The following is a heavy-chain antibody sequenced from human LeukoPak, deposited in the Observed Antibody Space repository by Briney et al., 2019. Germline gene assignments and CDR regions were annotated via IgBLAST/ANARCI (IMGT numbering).Heavy chain of an antibody. CDR2: IIPILGIA. Sequence: SVKVSCKASGGTFSSYAISWVRQAPGQGLEWMGRIIPILGIANYAQKFQGRVTITADKSTSTAYMELSSLRSEDTAVYYCARVGPWFGEWLSGMDVRGQGTTVTVSS. J-gene: IGHJ6*02. CDR3: ARVGPWFGEWLSGMDV. CDR1: GGTFSSYA. V-gene: IGHV1-69*04. D-gene: IGHD3-10*01.